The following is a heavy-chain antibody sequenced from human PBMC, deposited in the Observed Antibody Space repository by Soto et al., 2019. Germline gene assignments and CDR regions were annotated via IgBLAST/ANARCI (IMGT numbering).Heavy chain of an antibody. V-gene: IGHV1-18*01. CDR3: AREGPYGSSVGWADY. CDR1: GYTFTSYG. Sequence: QGQLVQSGAEVKKPGASVKVSCQASGYTFTSYGISWVRQAPGQGLEWMGWISAYNGNTNYAQKLQGRVTMTTDTSTSTDYMQLRSLRSDDTAVYYCAREGPYGSSVGWADYWGQGTLVTVSS. D-gene: IGHD6-6*01. CDR2: ISAYNGNT. J-gene: IGHJ4*02.